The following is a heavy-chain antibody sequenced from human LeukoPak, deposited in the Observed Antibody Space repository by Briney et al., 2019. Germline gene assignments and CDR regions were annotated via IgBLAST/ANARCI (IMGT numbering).Heavy chain of an antibody. CDR2: IYYSGST. J-gene: IGHJ4*02. CDR3: ARGRHQWDY. Sequence: PSETLSLTCTVSGGSISSSSYYWGWIRQPPGKGLEWIGSIYYSGSTYYNPSLKSRVTISVDTSKNQFSLKLSSVTAADTAVYYCARGRHQWDYWGQGTLVTVSS. D-gene: IGHD6-19*01. V-gene: IGHV4-39*07. CDR1: GGSISSSSYY.